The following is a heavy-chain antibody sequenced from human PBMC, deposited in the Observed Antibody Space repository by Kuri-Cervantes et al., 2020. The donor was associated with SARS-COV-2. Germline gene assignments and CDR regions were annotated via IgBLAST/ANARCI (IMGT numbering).Heavy chain of an antibody. CDR2: INAGNGNT. Sequence: ASVKVSCKASGYTFTSYAMHWVRQAPGQRLEWMGWINAGNGNTKYSQKFQGRVTITGDTSASTAYMGLSSLRSEDTAVYYCARTYCSSTSCSPGDYWGQGTLVTVSS. CDR3: ARTYCSSTSCSPGDY. J-gene: IGHJ4*02. CDR1: GYTFTSYA. V-gene: IGHV1-3*01. D-gene: IGHD2-2*01.